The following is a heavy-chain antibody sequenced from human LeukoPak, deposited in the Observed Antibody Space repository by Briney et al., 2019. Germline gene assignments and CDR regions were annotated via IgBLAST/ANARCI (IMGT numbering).Heavy chain of an antibody. CDR3: ARGRGVDY. V-gene: IGHV4-34*01. CDR1: GGSFSGYY. Sequence: SETLSLTCAVYGGSFSGYYWSWIRQPPGKGLEWIGEINHSGSTNYNPSLKSRVTISVDTSKNQFSLKLSSVTAADTAVYYCARGRGVDYWGQGTLVTVSS. CDR2: INHSGST. J-gene: IGHJ4*02. D-gene: IGHD3-10*01.